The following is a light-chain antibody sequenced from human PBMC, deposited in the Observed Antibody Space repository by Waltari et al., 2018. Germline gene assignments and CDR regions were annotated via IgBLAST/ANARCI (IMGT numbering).Light chain of an antibody. Sequence: SYDLTQSPSVSVSPGQTARNTCSGDKLEDQYANWYQQKAGQSPVLVIYQDTKRPLGIPGRFSGSSSGNTATLTISGTQSLDEADYFCQVWDTTTAVFGGGTKVTVL. V-gene: IGLV3-1*01. CDR1: KLEDQY. J-gene: IGLJ3*02. CDR2: QDT. CDR3: QVWDTTTAV.